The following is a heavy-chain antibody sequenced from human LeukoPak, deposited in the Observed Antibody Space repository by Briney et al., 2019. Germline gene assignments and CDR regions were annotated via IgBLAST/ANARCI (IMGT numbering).Heavy chain of an antibody. D-gene: IGHD3-22*01. CDR3: AAYDISASGAFDI. Sequence: GGSLRLSCAASGFTFSNYGMSWVRQTPGKGLEWVSSIRSSGDSTYYADSVKGRFTISRDNSKNTVYLQMNSLRDEDTAVYYCAAYDISASGAFDIWGQGAMVTVSS. CDR2: IRSSGDST. J-gene: IGHJ3*02. CDR1: GFTFSNYG. V-gene: IGHV3-23*01.